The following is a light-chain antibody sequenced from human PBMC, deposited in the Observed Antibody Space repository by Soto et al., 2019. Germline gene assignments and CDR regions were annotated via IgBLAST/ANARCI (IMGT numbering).Light chain of an antibody. V-gene: IGKV3-20*01. Sequence: EIVLTQSPGTLSLSPGERATLSCRASQRVTSNYLAWYQQKPGQAPRLLIYGASARATGIPDRFSGSGSGTDFTLNISRLEPEDFAVYYCQQYGSSMGFTFGPGTKVDIK. CDR3: QQYGSSMGFT. CDR2: GAS. J-gene: IGKJ3*01. CDR1: QRVTSNY.